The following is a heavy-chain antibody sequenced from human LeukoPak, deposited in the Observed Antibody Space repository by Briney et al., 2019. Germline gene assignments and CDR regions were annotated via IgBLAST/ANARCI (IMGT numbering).Heavy chain of an antibody. Sequence: GASVTVSCTASGYTFTNYYMHWVRQAPGQGLEWVGWINPNSGGTNYTQNFQGRVTMTRDTSISTAYTELSRLRSDDTAVYYCARDDSGYSYGYDYWGQGTLVTVSS. CDR3: ARDDSGYSYGYDY. CDR1: GYTFTNYY. V-gene: IGHV1-2*02. CDR2: INPNSGGT. J-gene: IGHJ4*02. D-gene: IGHD5-18*01.